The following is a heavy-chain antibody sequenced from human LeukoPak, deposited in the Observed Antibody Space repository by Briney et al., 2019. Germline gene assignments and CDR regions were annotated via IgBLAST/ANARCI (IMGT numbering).Heavy chain of an antibody. CDR3: ARVANYDILTGYFGPRYYYGMDV. V-gene: IGHV3-48*03. CDR2: ISSSGSTI. Sequence: RGSLRLSCAASGFTFSSYEMNWVRQAPGKGLEWVSYISSSGSTIYYADSVKGRFTISRDNAKNSLYLQMNSLRAEDTAVYYCARVANYDILTGYFGPRYYYGMDVWGKGTTVTVSS. D-gene: IGHD3-9*01. J-gene: IGHJ6*04. CDR1: GFTFSSYE.